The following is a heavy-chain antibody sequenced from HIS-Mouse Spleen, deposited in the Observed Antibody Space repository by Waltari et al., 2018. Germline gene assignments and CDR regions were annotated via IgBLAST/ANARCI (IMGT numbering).Heavy chain of an antibody. D-gene: IGHD6-13*01. CDR3: AREIPYSSSWYDWYFDL. Sequence: QLQLQESGPGLVKPSETLSLTCTVSGGSISSSTYYWGGIRQPPWKGLEWIGSIYYSGSTYYNPSLKSRVTISVDTSKNQFSLKLSSVTAADTAVYYCAREIPYSSSWYDWYFDLWGRGTLVTVSS. V-gene: IGHV4-39*07. CDR2: IYYSGST. J-gene: IGHJ2*01. CDR1: GGSISSSTYY.